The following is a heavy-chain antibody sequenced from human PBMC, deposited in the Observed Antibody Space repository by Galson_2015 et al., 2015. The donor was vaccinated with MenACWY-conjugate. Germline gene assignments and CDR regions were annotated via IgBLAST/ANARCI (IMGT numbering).Heavy chain of an antibody. D-gene: IGHD5-18*01. J-gene: IGHJ6*02. V-gene: IGHV3-53*01. CDR1: GFTVSNAY. CDR3: ARDHSYGNLYYYGMDV. CDR2: IYTGGTT. Sequence: SLRLSCAVSGFTVSNAYMSWVRQAPGKGLEWVSVIYTGGTTYYADSVKSRFTISRDISKNSLYLQMNSLRAEDTAVYYCARDHSYGNLYYYGMDVWGQGTTVIVSS.